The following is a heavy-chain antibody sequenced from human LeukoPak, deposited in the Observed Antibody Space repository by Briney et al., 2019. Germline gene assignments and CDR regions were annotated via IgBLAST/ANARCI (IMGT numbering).Heavy chain of an antibody. D-gene: IGHD3-22*01. CDR1: GGSITSYY. CDR3: ARPAKNTMIVDWYFDL. J-gene: IGHJ2*01. V-gene: IGHV4-59*08. Sequence: SETLSLTCTVSGGSITSYYWTWMRQPPGKGLEWIGYIFHSGTTNYNPSLKSRVSISVDTSKNQFSLKLSSVTAADTAVYYCARPAKNTMIVDWYFDLWGRGTLVTVSS. CDR2: IFHSGTT.